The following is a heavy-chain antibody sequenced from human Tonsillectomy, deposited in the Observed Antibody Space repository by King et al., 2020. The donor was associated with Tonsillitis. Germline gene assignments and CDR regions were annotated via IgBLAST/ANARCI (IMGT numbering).Heavy chain of an antibody. J-gene: IGHJ4*02. CDR2: IYYSGST. V-gene: IGHV4-61*01. D-gene: IGHD6-19*01. CDR1: GGSVSSGSYY. Sequence: QLQESGPGLVKPSETLSLTCTVSGGSVSSGSYYWRWIRQPPGKGLEWIGYIYYSGSTNYNPSLKSRVTISVDTSKNQFSLKRSSVTAADTAVYYCARDLYSSGWYYFDNWGQGTLVTVSS. CDR3: ARDLYSSGWYYFDN.